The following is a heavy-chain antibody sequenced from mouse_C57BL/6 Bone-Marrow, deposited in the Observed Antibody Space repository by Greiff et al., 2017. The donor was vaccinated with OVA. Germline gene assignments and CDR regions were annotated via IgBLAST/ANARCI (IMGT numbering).Heavy chain of an antibody. V-gene: IGHV1-69*01. Sequence: QVQLQQPGAELVMPGASVKLSCKASGYTFTSYWMHWVKQRPGQGLEWIGEIDPSDSYTNYNQKFKGKSTLTVDKSSSTAYMQLSSLTSEDSAVYYCARDPTYAMDYWGQGTSVTVSS. D-gene: IGHD2-10*01. CDR3: ARDPTYAMDY. CDR1: GYTFTSYW. J-gene: IGHJ4*01. CDR2: IDPSDSYT.